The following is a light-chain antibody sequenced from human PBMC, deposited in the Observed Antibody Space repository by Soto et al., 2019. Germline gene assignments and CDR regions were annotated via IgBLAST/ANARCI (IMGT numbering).Light chain of an antibody. CDR3: QQYKSYPLT. Sequence: DIQRTQSPSSLSSSVGDRVTITCRASQNINNWLAWYQQKPGKAPNLLIYKASTLESGFPSRFSGSGSGTEFTLTISSVQPDDFATYYCQQYKSYPLTFGGGPKVDIK. CDR1: QNINNW. V-gene: IGKV1-5*03. J-gene: IGKJ4*01. CDR2: KAS.